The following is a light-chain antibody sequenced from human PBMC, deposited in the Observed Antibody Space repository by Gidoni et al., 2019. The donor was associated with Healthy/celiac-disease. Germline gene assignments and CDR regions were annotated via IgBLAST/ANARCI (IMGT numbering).Light chain of an antibody. J-gene: IGLJ1*01. Sequence: QSVLTQPPSASGPPGQWVTIPCSGSSSNIVSNTVNWSQQLPGTAPKLLIYSNNQRPSGVPDRFSGSKSGTSASLAISGLQSEDEADYYCAAWDDSLNGFYVFGTGTKVTVL. CDR2: SNN. CDR3: AAWDDSLNGFYV. V-gene: IGLV1-44*01. CDR1: SSNIVSNT.